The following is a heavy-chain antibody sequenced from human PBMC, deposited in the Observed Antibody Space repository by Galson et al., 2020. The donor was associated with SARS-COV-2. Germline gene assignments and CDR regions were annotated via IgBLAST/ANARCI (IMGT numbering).Heavy chain of an antibody. D-gene: IGHD6-13*01. CDR2: IKSKTDGGTT. CDR1: GFTFSNAW. V-gene: IGHV3-15*01. Sequence: GGSLRLSCAASGFTFSNAWMSWVRQAPGKGLEWVGRIKSKTDGGTTDYAAPVKGRFTISRDDSKNTLYLQMNSLKTEDTAVYYCTLRYSSSWYWAFDIWGQGTMVTVSS. CDR3: TLRYSSSWYWAFDI. J-gene: IGHJ3*02.